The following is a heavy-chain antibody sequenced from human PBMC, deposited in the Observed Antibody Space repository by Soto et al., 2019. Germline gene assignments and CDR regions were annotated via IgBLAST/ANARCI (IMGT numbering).Heavy chain of an antibody. CDR3: AKDGGDHSAPVKGGY. CDR2: INTYNGNT. CDR1: GYTFTNYG. J-gene: IGHJ4*02. V-gene: IGHV1-18*01. Sequence: QVHLVQSGPEVKKPGASVRVSCRASGYTFTNYGIGWVRQAPGQGLEWMGWINTYNGNTNYAQKFRGRLTMTTDTTTRTAHLELKSLKADATGMLYCAKDGGDHSAPVKGGYWGQGTLVTVSS. D-gene: IGHD2-21*02.